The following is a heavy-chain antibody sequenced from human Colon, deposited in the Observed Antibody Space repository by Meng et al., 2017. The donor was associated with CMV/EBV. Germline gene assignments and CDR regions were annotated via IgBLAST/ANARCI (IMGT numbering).Heavy chain of an antibody. D-gene: IGHD6-6*01. CDR1: GFSFNAYP. Sequence: GGSLRLSCAASGFSFNAYPIHWVRQAPGKGLGWVAIISHDGKNKFYAESVKGRFTISRDNSQNTVNLHMNALRGDDSGLYYCARASSSSFDPWGQGTLVTVSS. CDR2: ISHDGKNK. J-gene: IGHJ5*02. CDR3: ARASSSSFDP. V-gene: IGHV3-30*04.